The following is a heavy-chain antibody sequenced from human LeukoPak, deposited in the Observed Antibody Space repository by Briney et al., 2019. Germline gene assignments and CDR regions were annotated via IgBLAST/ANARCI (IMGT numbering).Heavy chain of an antibody. V-gene: IGHV1-69*06. CDR1: GYTFTSYG. J-gene: IGHJ4*02. Sequence: GASVKVSCKASGYTFTSYGISWARQAPGQGLEWMGGIIPMFGTAKYAQKFQGRVTITADKSTSTAYMELSSLRSEDTAVYYCASGTTDIVVVPATLRNYYFDYWGQGTLVTVSS. CDR2: IIPMFGTA. D-gene: IGHD2-2*01. CDR3: ASGTTDIVVVPATLRNYYFDY.